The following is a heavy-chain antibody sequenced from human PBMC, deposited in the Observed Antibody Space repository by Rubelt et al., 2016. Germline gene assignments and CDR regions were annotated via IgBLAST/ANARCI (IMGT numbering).Heavy chain of an antibody. CDR1: GGSIRSSTYY. J-gene: IGHJ3*02. CDR2: IYYSGST. V-gene: IGHV4-39*07. CDR3: ARDWDYYHSSGYADAFDI. Sequence: QLQLQESGPGLVKPSETLSLTCTVSGGSIRSSTYYWGWIRQPPGKGLEWIGSIYYSGSTYYNPSLKSRVTISVDTAKNQFSLKLSSVTAADTAVYYCARDWDYYHSSGYADAFDIWGQGTMVTVSS. D-gene: IGHD3-22*01.